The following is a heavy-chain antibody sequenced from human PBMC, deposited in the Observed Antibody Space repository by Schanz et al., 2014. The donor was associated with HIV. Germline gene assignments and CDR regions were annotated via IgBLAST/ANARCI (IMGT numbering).Heavy chain of an antibody. D-gene: IGHD3-10*01. CDR3: AKGQRGVVRGDIDC. CDR2: ISYDGSSK. V-gene: IGHV3-30*18. CDR1: GFTLSSYG. Sequence: QVQLVESGGGVVQPGRSLRLSCAVSGFTLSSYGMHWVRQAPGKGLEWVAVISYDGSSKYYADSVKGRFTISRDNSKNTLYLQMNSLRAEDTAVYYCAKGQRGVVRGDIDCWGQGTLVTVSS. J-gene: IGHJ4*02.